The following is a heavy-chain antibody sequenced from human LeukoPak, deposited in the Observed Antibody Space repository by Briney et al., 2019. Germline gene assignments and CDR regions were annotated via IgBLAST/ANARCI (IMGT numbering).Heavy chain of an antibody. CDR2: ISGSGGNT. CDR1: GFTVSSNY. CDR3: AKDGGI. J-gene: IGHJ3*02. D-gene: IGHD3-3*01. V-gene: IGHV3-23*01. Sequence: PGGSLRLSCAASGFTVSSNYMSWVRQAPGKGLEWVSVISGSGGNTYYADSVKGRFTISRDNSKNTLYLQMNSLRAEDTALYYCAKDGGIWGQGTMVTVSS.